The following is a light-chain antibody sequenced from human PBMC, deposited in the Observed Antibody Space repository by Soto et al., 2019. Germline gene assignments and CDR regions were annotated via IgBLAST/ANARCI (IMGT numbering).Light chain of an antibody. CDR1: QSITNY. Sequence: DILMAQSPSSLSASVGDRVTITCRASQSITNYLNWYQQKSGEVPKLLIYAASRLHSGVPSRFSGSGSGTDFTLTISSLQPEDFATYYCQHSYSTFGQGTKVEIK. V-gene: IGKV1-39*01. CDR3: QHSYST. J-gene: IGKJ1*01. CDR2: AAS.